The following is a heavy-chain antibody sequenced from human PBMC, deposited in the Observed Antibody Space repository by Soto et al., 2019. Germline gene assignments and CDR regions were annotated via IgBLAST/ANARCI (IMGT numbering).Heavy chain of an antibody. J-gene: IGHJ6*02. CDR3: AKMALEPLYPLHYYYGMEV. D-gene: IGHD2-8*01. CDR1: GFTFSSYA. Sequence: EVQLLESGGGLVQPGGSLRLSCAASGFTFSSYAMSWVRQAPGKGLEWGSAISGSGGSTYYADSVKGRFTISRDNSKNTLDLQMNSLRAEDTAVYYCAKMALEPLYPLHYYYGMEVWGQGTTVTVSS. CDR2: ISGSGGST. V-gene: IGHV3-23*01.